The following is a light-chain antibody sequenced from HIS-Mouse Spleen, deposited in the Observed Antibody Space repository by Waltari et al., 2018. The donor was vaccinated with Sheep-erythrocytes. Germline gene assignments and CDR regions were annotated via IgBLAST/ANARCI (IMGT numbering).Light chain of an antibody. Sequence: EIVMTQPPATLSVSPGERAILSCRASQSVSSNLAWYQQKPGQAPRLLICGASNRATGIPARFSGSRSGTEFTLTISSMQSEDFSVYYCQQYNNWPWTFGQLTQVEIK. CDR1: QSVSSN. J-gene: IGKJ1*01. CDR3: QQYNNWPWT. V-gene: IGKV3-15*01. CDR2: GAS.